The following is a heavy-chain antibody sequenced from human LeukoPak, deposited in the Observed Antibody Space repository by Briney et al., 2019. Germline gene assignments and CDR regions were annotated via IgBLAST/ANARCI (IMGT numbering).Heavy chain of an antibody. CDR3: ARVYGSGWWRTRSWYFDY. J-gene: IGHJ4*02. CDR1: GYTFTGYY. Sequence: ASVKVSCKASGYTFTGYYMHWVRQAPGQGLEWMGWINPNSGGTNYAQKFQGRVTMTRDTSISTAYMELSRLRSDDTAVYYCARVYGSGWWRTRSWYFDYWGQGTLVTVSS. V-gene: IGHV1-2*02. D-gene: IGHD6-19*01. CDR2: INPNSGGT.